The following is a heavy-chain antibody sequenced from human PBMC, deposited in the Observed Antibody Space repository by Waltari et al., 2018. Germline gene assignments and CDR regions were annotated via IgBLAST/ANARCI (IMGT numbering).Heavy chain of an antibody. CDR2: IYSGGTT. CDR1: GFTLSNNY. V-gene: IGHV3-66*01. Sequence: EEQLMESGGGLVQPGGSLRLSCAASGFTLSNNYMSWVRQAPGKEMEWVSVIYSGGTTYYADSVKGRFTISRDNPKNTLYLQMNSLRADDTGLYFCARDSSEWGGMDVWGQGTTVTVS. CDR3: ARDSSEWGGMDV. D-gene: IGHD3-22*01. J-gene: IGHJ6*02.